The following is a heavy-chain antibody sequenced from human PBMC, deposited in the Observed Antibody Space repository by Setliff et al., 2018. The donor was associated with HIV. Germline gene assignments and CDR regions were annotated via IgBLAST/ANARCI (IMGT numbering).Heavy chain of an antibody. CDR2: LNPKTGVA. J-gene: IGHJ4*02. Sequence: ASVKVSCKASGYTFTGYYLHWVRQAPGQGLQWMGRLNPKTGVAHFAQTFQGRVTMTRDTSIGIAFMELSRVKSADTAVYFCARGTVVGAAIYYFDYWGQGTLVTVSS. CDR3: ARGTVVGAAIYYFDY. V-gene: IGHV1-2*06. D-gene: IGHD1-26*01. CDR1: GYTFTGYY.